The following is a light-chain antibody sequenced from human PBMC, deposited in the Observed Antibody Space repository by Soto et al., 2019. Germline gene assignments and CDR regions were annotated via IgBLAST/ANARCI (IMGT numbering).Light chain of an antibody. J-gene: IGLJ1*01. CDR3: QSYDSSLSYV. Sequence: QSVLTQPPSVSGAPGQRVTISCTGSSSNIGAGYDVHWYQQLPGTAPKLLIYGNSNRPSGVPDRFSGSKSGTSASLAIAGLQAEEEADYCQSYDSSLSYVFGTGTKLTVL. CDR2: GNS. V-gene: IGLV1-40*01. CDR1: SSNIGAGYD.